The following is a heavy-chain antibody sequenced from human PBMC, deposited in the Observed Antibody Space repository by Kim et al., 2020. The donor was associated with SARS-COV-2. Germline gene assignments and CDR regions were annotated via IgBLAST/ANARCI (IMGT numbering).Heavy chain of an antibody. CDR3: ATLRGSDSSSYYSDY. CDR2: IWYDGSKK. CDR1: GFTFRNYG. D-gene: IGHD6-13*01. V-gene: IGHV3-33*01. Sequence: GGSLRLSCAASGFTFRNYGMHWVRQAPGKGLEWVAVIWYDGSKKYYVDSVKGRFTVSRDNSKNTLYLQMNSLRVEDTAVYYCATLRGSDSSSYYSDYWGQGTLVTVSS. J-gene: IGHJ4*02.